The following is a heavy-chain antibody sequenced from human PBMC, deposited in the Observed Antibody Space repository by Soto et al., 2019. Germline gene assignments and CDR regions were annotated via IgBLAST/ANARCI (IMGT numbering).Heavy chain of an antibody. CDR3: ATSNPYYYDSSGPNLYYYFGMDV. J-gene: IGHJ6*02. D-gene: IGHD3-22*01. Sequence: ALVKVSSNATGNTSTGYYMHWVRHATAKEHDRRGWINPNSGGTNYAQKFQGRVTMTRDTSISTAYMELSRLRSDDMAVYYCATSNPYYYDSSGPNLYYYFGMDVWGQVTTVTVSS. CDR2: INPNSGGT. CDR1: GNTSTGYY. V-gene: IGHV1-2*02.